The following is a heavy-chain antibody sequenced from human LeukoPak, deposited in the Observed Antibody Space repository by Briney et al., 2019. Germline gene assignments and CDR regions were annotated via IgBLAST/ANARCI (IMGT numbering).Heavy chain of an antibody. CDR2: IYYSGST. CDR3: ARGKATGTLSRAFDI. V-gene: IGHV4-39*01. CDR1: GGSISSSSYY. Sequence: SETLSLTCSVSGGSISSSSYYWGWIRQPPGKGLEWIGSIYYSGSTSYNPSLKSRVTKSVDTSKNQFSLKLSSVTAADTAVYYCARGKATGTLSRAFDIWGQGTMVTVSS. J-gene: IGHJ3*02. D-gene: IGHD1-1*01.